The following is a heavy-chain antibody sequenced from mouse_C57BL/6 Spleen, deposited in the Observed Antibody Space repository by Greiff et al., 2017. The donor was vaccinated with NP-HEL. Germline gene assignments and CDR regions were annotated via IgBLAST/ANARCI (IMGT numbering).Heavy chain of an antibody. CDR2: INPNNGGT. CDR1: GYTFTDYY. CDR3: ARSGSSYPYYYAMDY. V-gene: IGHV1-26*01. J-gene: IGHJ4*01. Sequence: VQLQQSGPELVKPGASVKISCKASGYTFTDYYMNWVKQSHGKSLEWIGDINPNNGGTSYNQKFKGKATLTVDKSSSTAYMELRSLTSEDSAVYYCARSGSSYPYYYAMDYWGQGTSVTVSS. D-gene: IGHD1-1*01.